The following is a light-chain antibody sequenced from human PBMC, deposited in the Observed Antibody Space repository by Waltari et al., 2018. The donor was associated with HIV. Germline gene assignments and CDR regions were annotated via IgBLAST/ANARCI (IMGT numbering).Light chain of an antibody. CDR2: FGS. CDR3: IQALQTPPIT. Sequence: IVMTQSPLSLPVTPGEPASISCRSSQSLLHSNGYTYLDWYLQKPVQSPQLLVYFGSNRAAGVPDMFSGSGSGTDFTLKISRVEAEDVGVYYCIQALQTPPITFKQGTRLEIK. CDR1: QSLLHSNGYTY. V-gene: IGKV2-28*01. J-gene: IGKJ5*01.